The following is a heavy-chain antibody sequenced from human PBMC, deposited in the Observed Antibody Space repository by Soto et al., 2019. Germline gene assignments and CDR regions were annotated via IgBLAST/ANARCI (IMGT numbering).Heavy chain of an antibody. D-gene: IGHD2-15*01. CDR3: ARDYRRCSGGSCYPYGMDV. J-gene: IGHJ6*02. CDR2: ISDYNGNT. CDR1: GYTFTSYG. V-gene: IGHV1-18*01. Sequence: QVQLVQSGAEVKKPGASVKVSCKASGYTFTSYGISWVRQAPGQGLEWMGWISDYNGNTNYAQKLQGRVTMTTDTSTSTAYMELRSLRSEDTAVYYCARDYRRCSGGSCYPYGMDVWGQGTTVTVSS.